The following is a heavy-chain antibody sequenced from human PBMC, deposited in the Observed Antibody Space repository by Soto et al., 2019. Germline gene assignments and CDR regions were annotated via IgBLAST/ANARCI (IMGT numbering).Heavy chain of an antibody. V-gene: IGHV1-18*01. J-gene: IGHJ4*02. CDR1: GYIFSTHG. CDR3: ARVQIVVVVGGTPADY. CDR2: INPYNGKT. D-gene: IGHD2-15*01. Sequence: QVQLEQSGAEVKKSGASVKVSCKASGYIFSTHGINWVRQAPGQGLEWMGGINPYNGKTNYAQKFQGRVSMTTETSRKTAYMELRSLRSDDTAVYYCARVQIVVVVGGTPADYWGQGTLVTVSS.